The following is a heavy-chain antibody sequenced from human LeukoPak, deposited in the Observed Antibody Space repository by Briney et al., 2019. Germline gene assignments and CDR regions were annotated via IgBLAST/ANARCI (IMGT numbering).Heavy chain of an antibody. CDR1: GYTFTSYG. CDR3: ARDLEFPRITNDYGDYEEPYYGVDV. Sequence: ASVKVSCKASGYTFTSYGISWVRQAPGQGLEWMGWISAYNGNTNYAQKLQGRVTMTTDTSTSTAYTELRSLRSDDTAVYYCARDLEFPRITNDYGDYEEPYYGVDVWGQGTTVTVSS. J-gene: IGHJ6*02. CDR2: ISAYNGNT. D-gene: IGHD4-17*01. V-gene: IGHV1-18*01.